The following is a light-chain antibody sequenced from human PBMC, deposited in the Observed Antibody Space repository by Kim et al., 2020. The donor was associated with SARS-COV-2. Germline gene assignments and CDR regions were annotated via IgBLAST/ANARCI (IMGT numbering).Light chain of an antibody. V-gene: IGKV3-20*01. Sequence: PGERATLFCRASQSVDSNYLAWYQQRPGQAPRLLIYHASSRATDIPDRFSGSGSGTDFTLTISRLEPEDFALYYCQQYGTSLLTFGGGTKVDIK. CDR3: QQYGTSLLT. J-gene: IGKJ4*01. CDR1: QSVDSNY. CDR2: HAS.